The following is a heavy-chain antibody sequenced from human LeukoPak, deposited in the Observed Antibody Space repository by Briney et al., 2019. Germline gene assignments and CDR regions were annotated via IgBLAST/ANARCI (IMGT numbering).Heavy chain of an antibody. Sequence: GGSLRLPCAASGFTFSSYAMSWVRQAPGKGLEWVSAISGSGGSTYYADSVKGRFTISRDNSKNTLYVQVNSLGTEDTAAYYCAKGSYYDSSGSFYFGYWGQGTLVTVSS. D-gene: IGHD3-22*01. V-gene: IGHV3-23*01. J-gene: IGHJ4*02. CDR2: ISGSGGST. CDR3: AKGSYYDSSGSFYFGY. CDR1: GFTFSSYA.